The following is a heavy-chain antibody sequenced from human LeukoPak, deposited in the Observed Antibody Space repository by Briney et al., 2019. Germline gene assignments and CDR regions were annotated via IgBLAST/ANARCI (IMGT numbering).Heavy chain of an antibody. J-gene: IGHJ4*02. CDR3: ARARTTRGFDY. CDR1: GFTFNSYG. Sequence: GRSLRLSCAASGFTFNSYGIHWVRQAPGKGLEWVAFIWYDGSNKYYADSVKGRFTISRDNSKNTRYLQMNSLRAEDTAVYYCARARTTRGFDYWGQGTLVTVSS. V-gene: IGHV3-33*01. D-gene: IGHD4-17*01. CDR2: IWYDGSNK.